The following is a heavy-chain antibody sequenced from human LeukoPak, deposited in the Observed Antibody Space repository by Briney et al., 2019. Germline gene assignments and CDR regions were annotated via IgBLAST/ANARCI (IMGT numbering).Heavy chain of an antibody. CDR1: GGSISSSSYY. Sequence: TSETLSLTCTVSGGSISSSSYYWGWIRQPPGKGLEWIGSIYYSGSTYYNPSLKSRVTISVDTSKNQFSLKLSSVTAADTAVYYCAREILAPGKTHDYWGQGTLVTVSS. J-gene: IGHJ4*02. V-gene: IGHV4-39*02. CDR2: IYYSGST. CDR3: AREILAPGKTHDY.